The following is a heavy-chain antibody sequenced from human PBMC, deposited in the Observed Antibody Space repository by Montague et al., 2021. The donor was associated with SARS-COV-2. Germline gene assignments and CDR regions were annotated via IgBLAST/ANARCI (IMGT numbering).Heavy chain of an antibody. Sequence: SETLSLTCAVSGGSITGFSWSWVRQPAGKGLEWIGRVTTSGTTNYSPSLRSRVTMSVDTSKNQFSLKLSSVTAADTAVYYCAREAQLGYSYGTGYYYGMDVWGQGTTVTVSS. V-gene: IGHV4-4*07. CDR1: GGSITGFS. J-gene: IGHJ6*02. CDR2: VTTSGTT. CDR3: AREAQLGYSYGTGYYYGMDV. D-gene: IGHD5-18*01.